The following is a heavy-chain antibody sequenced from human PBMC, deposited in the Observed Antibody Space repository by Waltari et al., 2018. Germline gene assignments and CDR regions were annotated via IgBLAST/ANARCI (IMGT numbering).Heavy chain of an antibody. D-gene: IGHD2-21*01. CDR2: IYYSGST. Sequence: QLQLQESGPGLVKPSETLSLTCTVSGGSISSSSYYWGWIRQPPGQGLEWIGSIYYSGSTYYNPSLKSRVTISVDTSKNQFSLKLSSVTAADTAVYYCASVEVVVIVSWGQGTLVTVSS. V-gene: IGHV4-39*07. CDR3: ASVEVVVIVS. J-gene: IGHJ1*01. CDR1: GGSISSSSYY.